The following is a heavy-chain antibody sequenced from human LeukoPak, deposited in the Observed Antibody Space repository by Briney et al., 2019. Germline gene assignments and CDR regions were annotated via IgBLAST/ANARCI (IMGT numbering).Heavy chain of an antibody. CDR3: AKDLGYYDFWSGSYFDC. CDR1: GFTFSSYA. D-gene: IGHD3-3*01. Sequence: PGGSLRLSCAASGFTFSSYAMSWVRQTPGKGLEWVSAISGDGGYTYYADSVKGRFTISRDNSKNTLYLQMNSLRAEDTAVYYCAKDLGYYDFWSGSYFDCWGQGTLVTVSS. CDR2: ISGDGGYT. J-gene: IGHJ4*02. V-gene: IGHV3-23*01.